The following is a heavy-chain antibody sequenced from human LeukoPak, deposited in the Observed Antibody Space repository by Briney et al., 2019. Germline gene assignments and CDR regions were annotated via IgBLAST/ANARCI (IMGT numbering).Heavy chain of an antibody. CDR3: ARDGGPYSSPFDC. J-gene: IGHJ4*02. V-gene: IGHV3-21*01. CDR2: ISSSSSYI. D-gene: IGHD6-13*01. CDR1: GFTFSSYS. Sequence: GGSLRLSCAASGFTFSSYSMNWVRQAPGKGLEWVSSISSSSSYIYYADSVKGRFTISRDNAKNSLYLQMNSLRAEDTAVYYCARDGGPYSSPFDCWGQGTLVTVSS.